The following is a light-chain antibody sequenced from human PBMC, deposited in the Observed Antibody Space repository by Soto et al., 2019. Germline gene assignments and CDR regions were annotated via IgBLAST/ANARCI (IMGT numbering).Light chain of an antibody. J-gene: IGKJ1*01. V-gene: IGKV1-39*01. Sequence: DTQMTQSPSSLSASVGDRVTITCRASQSISSYLSWYQLKPGTAPKVLIYGASSLQSGVPSRFSGSGSGTDFTLTISSLQPEDSATYYCQHYNSYSEAFGQGTKVDIK. CDR2: GAS. CDR1: QSISSY. CDR3: QHYNSYSEA.